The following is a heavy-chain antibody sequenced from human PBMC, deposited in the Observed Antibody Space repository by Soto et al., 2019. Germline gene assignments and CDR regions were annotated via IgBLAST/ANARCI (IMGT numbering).Heavy chain of an antibody. D-gene: IGHD3-16*02. CDR3: ARHEVGPEYYDYIWGSYRYRGYFDY. CDR1: GGSISSSSYY. CDR2: IYYSGST. J-gene: IGHJ4*02. V-gene: IGHV4-39*01. Sequence: QLLESGPGLVKPSETLSLTCTVSGGSISSSSYYWGWIRQPPGKGLEWIGSIYYSGSTYYNPSLKSRVTISVDTSKNQFSLKLSSVTAADTAVYYCARHEVGPEYYDYIWGSYRYRGYFDYWGQGTLVTVSS.